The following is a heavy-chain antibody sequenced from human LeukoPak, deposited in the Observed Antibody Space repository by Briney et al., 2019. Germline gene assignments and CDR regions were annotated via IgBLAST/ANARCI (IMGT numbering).Heavy chain of an antibody. Sequence: ASVKVSCKASGYTFTGYYMHWVRQAPGQGLEWMGWINPNSGGTNYAQKFQGRVTMTRDTSISTAYMELSRLRSDDTAVYYCARGAMVNSYYFDSWGQGTLVTVSS. J-gene: IGHJ4*02. D-gene: IGHD5-18*01. V-gene: IGHV1-2*02. CDR3: ARGAMVNSYYFDS. CDR2: INPNSGGT. CDR1: GYTFTGYY.